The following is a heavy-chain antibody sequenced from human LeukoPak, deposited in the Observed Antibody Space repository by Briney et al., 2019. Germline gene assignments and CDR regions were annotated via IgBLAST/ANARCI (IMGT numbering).Heavy chain of an antibody. CDR2: IYYSGST. CDR1: GGSINSGGYY. Sequence: SETLSLTCTVSGGSINSGGYYWSWIRQHPGKGLEWIGYIYYSGSTYYNPSLKSRVTISVDTSKNQFSLKLSSVTAADTAVYYCARSLTTVVTAWGQGTLVTVSS. V-gene: IGHV4-31*03. D-gene: IGHD4-23*01. CDR3: ARSLTTVVTA. J-gene: IGHJ5*02.